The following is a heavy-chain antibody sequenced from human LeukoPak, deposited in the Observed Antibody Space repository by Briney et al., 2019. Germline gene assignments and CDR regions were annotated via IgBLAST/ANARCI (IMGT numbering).Heavy chain of an antibody. CDR1: GDIISSNSVT. D-gene: IGHD2-2*01. J-gene: IGHJ5*02. V-gene: IGHV6-1*01. Sequence: PSQTLSLTCAICGDIISSNSVTWNWIRQTPSRGLERLGRAYYRSTLYNDYAVSVRGRITVNPDTSKNQFSLHLNSVTPEDTAVYYCARRLTQYDCFDPWGQGILVTVSS. CDR2: AYYRSTLYN. CDR3: ARRLTQYDCFDP.